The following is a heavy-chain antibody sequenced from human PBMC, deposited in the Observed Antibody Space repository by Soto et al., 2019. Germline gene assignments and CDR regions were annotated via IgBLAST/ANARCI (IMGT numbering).Heavy chain of an antibody. CDR1: GYTFTGYY. J-gene: IGHJ6*02. D-gene: IGHD5-18*01. CDR3: ARDWVDTAIQGHYYYYYGMDV. Sequence: ASVKVSCKASGYTFTGYYMHWVRQAPGQGLEWMGWINPNSGGTNYAQKFQGRVTMARDTSISTAYMELSRLRSDDTAVYYCARDWVDTAIQGHYYYYYGMDVWGQGTTVTVSS. CDR2: INPNSGGT. V-gene: IGHV1-2*02.